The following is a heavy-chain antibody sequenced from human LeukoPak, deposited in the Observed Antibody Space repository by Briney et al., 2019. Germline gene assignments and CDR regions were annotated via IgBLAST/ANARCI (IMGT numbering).Heavy chain of an antibody. V-gene: IGHV3-23*01. CDR2: ISGSGGST. CDR1: GFTFSSYA. D-gene: IGHD6-13*01. Sequence: HTGGSLRLSCAASGFTFSSYAMSWVRQAPGKGLEWVSAISGSGGSTYYADSVKGRFTISRDNSKNTLYLQMNSLRAEDTAVYYCAKGGFSEYSSSWPYGMDVWGQGTTVTVSS. CDR3: AKGGFSEYSSSWPYGMDV. J-gene: IGHJ6*02.